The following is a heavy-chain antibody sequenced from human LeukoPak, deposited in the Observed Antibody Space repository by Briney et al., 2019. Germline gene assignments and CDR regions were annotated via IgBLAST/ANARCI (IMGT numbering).Heavy chain of an antibody. J-gene: IGHJ4*02. Sequence: GSLRLSCAASGFTFSSYSMNWVRQAPGKGLEWIGSIYYSGSAYYHPSLTSRVTISVDTSKKQFSLKLSSVTAADTAVYYCGRHGTVGAAPFDYWGQGTLVTVSS. CDR2: IYYSGSA. D-gene: IGHD1-26*01. V-gene: IGHV4-39*01. CDR1: GFTFSSYSMN. CDR3: GRHGTVGAAPFDY.